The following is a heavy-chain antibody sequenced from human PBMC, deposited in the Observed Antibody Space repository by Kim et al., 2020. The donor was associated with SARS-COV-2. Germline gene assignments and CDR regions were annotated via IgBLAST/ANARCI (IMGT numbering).Heavy chain of an antibody. D-gene: IGHD6-19*01. V-gene: IGHV3-33*01. Sequence: GGSLRLSCAASGFTFSSYGMHWVRQAPGKGLEWVAVIWYDGSNKYYADSVKGRFTISRDNSKNTLYLQMNSLRAEDTAVYYCARAGRYSSGWYVEGNAFGIWGQGTMVTVSS. CDR2: IWYDGSNK. J-gene: IGHJ3*02. CDR1: GFTFSSYG. CDR3: ARAGRYSSGWYVEGNAFGI.